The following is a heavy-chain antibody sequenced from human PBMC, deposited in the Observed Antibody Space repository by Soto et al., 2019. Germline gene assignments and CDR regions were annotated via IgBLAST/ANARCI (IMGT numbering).Heavy chain of an antibody. D-gene: IGHD1-26*01. CDR3: VKDRWVDY. Sequence: GGSLRLSXSVFGFTFSTYAMHWVRQAPGKGLEYVSSISHNGVSTYYADSVKGRFTISRDNSKNTLYLQMSSLRSGDTAVYYCVKDRWVDYWGQGILVTVSS. CDR1: GFTFSTYA. V-gene: IGHV3-64D*06. CDR2: ISHNGVST. J-gene: IGHJ4*02.